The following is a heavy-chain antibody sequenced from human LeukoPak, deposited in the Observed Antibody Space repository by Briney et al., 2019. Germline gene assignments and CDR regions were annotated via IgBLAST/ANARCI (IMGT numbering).Heavy chain of an antibody. CDR3: ARAPRDTNSWNYFDY. CDR2: IYYSGDT. V-gene: IGHV4-31*02. J-gene: IGHJ4*02. Sequence: PSQTLSLTCTVSGGSISSGDYYWSWIRQHPGKGLEWIVYIYYSGDTYYNPSLKSRVTISVDTSKNQFSLKLSSVTAADTAVYYCARAPRDTNSWNYFDYWGQGTLVSVSS. CDR1: GGSISSGDYY. D-gene: IGHD5-18*01.